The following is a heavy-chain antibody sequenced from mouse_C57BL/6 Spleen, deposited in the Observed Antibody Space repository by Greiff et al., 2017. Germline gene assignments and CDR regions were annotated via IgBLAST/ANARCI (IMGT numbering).Heavy chain of an antibody. CDR2: IYPGSGST. CDR3: ESYGFATVARY. Sequence: QVQLQQPGAELVKPGASVKMSCKASGYTFTSYWITWVKQRPGQGLEWIGDIYPGSGSTNYNEKFKSKATLTVDKSSSTAYMQLSSLTSEDSAVYFCESYGFATVARYWGHGALVTVSA. CDR1: GYTFTSYW. J-gene: IGHJ3*01. D-gene: IGHD1-1*01. V-gene: IGHV1-55*01.